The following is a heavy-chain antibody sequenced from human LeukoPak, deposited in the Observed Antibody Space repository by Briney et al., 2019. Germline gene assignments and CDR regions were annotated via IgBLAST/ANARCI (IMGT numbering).Heavy chain of an antibody. D-gene: IGHD3-10*01. CDR2: INHSGST. J-gene: IGHJ4*02. CDR3: AEAYGSGSYLFDY. V-gene: IGHV4-34*01. Sequence: NTSETLSLTCAVYGGSFSGYYWSWIRQPPGKGLEWIGEINHSGSTNYNPSLKSRVTISVDTSKNQFSLKLSSVTAADTAVYYCAEAYGSGSYLFDYWGQGTLVTVSS. CDR1: GGSFSGYY.